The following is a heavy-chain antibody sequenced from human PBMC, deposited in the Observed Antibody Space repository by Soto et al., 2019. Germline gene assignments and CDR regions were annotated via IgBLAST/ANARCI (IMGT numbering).Heavy chain of an antibody. V-gene: IGHV1-46*04. D-gene: IGHD6-19*01. CDR3: AKDAVPDVQNDAFDI. Sequence: ASVKVSCKASGYAFTTYHMHWVRQAPGQGLEWMGMIDPSDGTTTYAQKLQGRVTMTRDTATSTVYMELSSLRSEDTAVYYCAKDAVPDVQNDAFDIWGQGTMVTVSS. CDR1: GYAFTTYH. J-gene: IGHJ3*02. CDR2: IDPSDGTT.